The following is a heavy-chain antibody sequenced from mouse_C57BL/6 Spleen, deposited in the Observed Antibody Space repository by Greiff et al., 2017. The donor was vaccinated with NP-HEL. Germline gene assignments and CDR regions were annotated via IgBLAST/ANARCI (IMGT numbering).Heavy chain of an antibody. Sequence: QVHVKQSGAELVKPGASVKISCKASGYAFSSYWMNWVKQRPGKGLEWIGQIYPGDGDTNYNGKFKGKATLTADKSSSTAYMQLSSLTSEDSAVYFCARSGYDGAMDYWGQGTSVTVSS. V-gene: IGHV1-80*01. CDR2: IYPGDGDT. D-gene: IGHD2-14*01. J-gene: IGHJ4*01. CDR3: ARSGYDGAMDY. CDR1: GYAFSSYW.